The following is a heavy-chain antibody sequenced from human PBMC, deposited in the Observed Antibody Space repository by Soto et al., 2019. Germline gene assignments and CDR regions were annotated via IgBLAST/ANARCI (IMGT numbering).Heavy chain of an antibody. Sequence: QVHLVESGGGVVQPGRSLRLSCAASGLSFGDDAMHWVRQAPGKGLEGVAVITYDGSSKYYADSVRGRFTISRDNSKSTLYLQMDSLITKDTAVYYCARDVGTQMDFWSTSGMDVWGQGTTVTVSS. CDR2: ITYDGSSK. CDR3: ARDVGTQMDFWSTSGMDV. V-gene: IGHV3-30-3*01. J-gene: IGHJ6*02. CDR1: GLSFGDDA. D-gene: IGHD3-3*01.